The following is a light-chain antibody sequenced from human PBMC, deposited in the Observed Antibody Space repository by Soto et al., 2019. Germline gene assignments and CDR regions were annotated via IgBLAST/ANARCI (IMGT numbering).Light chain of an antibody. V-gene: IGLV2-14*01. CDR2: EVS. Sequence: QSALTQPASVSGSPGQSITISCTGTSTDIGAYNYVSWYQQHPGKAPTLTIYEVSNRPSGVSNRFSGSKSGNTASLTISGLQAEDEADYFCSSYISTTGVVFGGGTKLTVL. CDR3: SSYISTTGVV. J-gene: IGLJ3*02. CDR1: STDIGAYNY.